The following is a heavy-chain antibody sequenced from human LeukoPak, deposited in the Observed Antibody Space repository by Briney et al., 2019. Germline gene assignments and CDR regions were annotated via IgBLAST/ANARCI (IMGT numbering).Heavy chain of an antibody. Sequence: SVKVSFKASGGTFSSYAISWVRQAPGQGLEWMGGIIPIFGTANHAQKFQGRVTITADESTSTAYMELSSLRSEDTAVYYCARGPTIGGVIVFDYWGQGTLVTVSS. J-gene: IGHJ4*02. CDR3: ARGPTIGGVIVFDY. CDR2: IIPIFGTA. D-gene: IGHD3-16*01. CDR1: GGTFSSYA. V-gene: IGHV1-69*13.